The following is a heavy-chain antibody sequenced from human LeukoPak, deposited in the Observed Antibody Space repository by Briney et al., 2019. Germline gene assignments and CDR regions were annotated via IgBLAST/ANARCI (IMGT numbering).Heavy chain of an antibody. Sequence: SSETLSLTCTVSGGSISSGGYYWSWIRQPPGKGLEWIGYIHYSGSTNYNPSLKSRVTISVDTSKNQFSLKLSSVTAADTAVYYCARGGDLSRLFDYWGQGILVTVSS. V-gene: IGHV4-61*08. CDR3: ARGGDLSRLFDY. D-gene: IGHD3-16*01. J-gene: IGHJ4*02. CDR2: IHYSGST. CDR1: GGSISSGGYY.